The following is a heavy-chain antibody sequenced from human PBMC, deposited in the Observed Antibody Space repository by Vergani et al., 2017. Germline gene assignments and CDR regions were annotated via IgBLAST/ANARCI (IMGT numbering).Heavy chain of an antibody. Sequence: QVQLVQSGAEVKKPGSSVKVSCKASGGTFSSYAISWVRQAPGHGLEWMGRIIPIFGTANYAQKFQGRVTITADESTSTAYMELSSLRSEDTAVYYCARDRGYCSGGSCYSGYYYYYGMDVWGQGTTVTVSS. CDR3: ARDRGYCSGGSCYSGYYYYYGMDV. CDR1: GGTFSSYA. V-gene: IGHV1-69*13. CDR2: IIPIFGTA. D-gene: IGHD2-15*01. J-gene: IGHJ6*02.